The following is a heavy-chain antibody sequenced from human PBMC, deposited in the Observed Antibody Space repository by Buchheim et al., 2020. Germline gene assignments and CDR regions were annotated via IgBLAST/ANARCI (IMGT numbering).Heavy chain of an antibody. CDR2: ISDSGDTI. J-gene: IGHJ5*02. Sequence: QVQLVESGGGLVKPGGSLRLSCAVSGFTFGDYYMSWIRQAPGKGLEWISYISDSGDTINYADSVEGRFHISRDNATKSLYLQMNSVRADDTAVYFCARGVVPAAPYNWFGPWGRGTL. CDR3: ARGVVPAAPYNWFGP. CDR1: GFTFGDYY. V-gene: IGHV3-11*01. D-gene: IGHD2-2*01.